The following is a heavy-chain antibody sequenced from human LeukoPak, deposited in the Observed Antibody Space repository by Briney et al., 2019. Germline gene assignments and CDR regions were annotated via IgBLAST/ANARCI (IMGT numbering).Heavy chain of an antibody. D-gene: IGHD2-21*01. CDR3: ARGERPGCDY. J-gene: IGHJ4*02. V-gene: IGHV4-59*07. CDR2: IPYSRST. CDR1: GGSITSYH. Sequence: SDTLSHTCTVSGGSITSYHWRWIRQPTGKGLEWIGYIPYSRSTNYNPSLKSRATMSLDTSKNQFSLNLNSVTAADTAVYYCARGERPGCDYWGQGTLVTVSS.